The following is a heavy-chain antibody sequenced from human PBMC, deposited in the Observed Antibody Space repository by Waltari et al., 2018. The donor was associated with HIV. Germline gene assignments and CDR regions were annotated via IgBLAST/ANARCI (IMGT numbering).Heavy chain of an antibody. CDR3: AKGSDEVVPAATDLAGMDV. Sequence: QVQLVESGGVVQPGRSLRLSCAASGFTFSSYGMHWVRQAPGKGLEWVAVISYDGSNKYYADSVKGRFTISRDNSKNTLYLQMNSLRAEDTAVYYCAKGSDEVVPAATDLAGMDVWGQGTTVTVSS. D-gene: IGHD2-2*01. V-gene: IGHV3-30*18. J-gene: IGHJ6*02. CDR2: ISYDGSNK. CDR1: GFTFSSYG.